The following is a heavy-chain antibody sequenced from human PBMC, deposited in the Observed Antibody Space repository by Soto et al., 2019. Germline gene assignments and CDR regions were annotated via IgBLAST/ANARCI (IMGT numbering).Heavy chain of an antibody. CDR2: ISGSGGST. D-gene: IGHD3-22*01. CDR1: GFTFSSYA. Sequence: EVQLLESGGGLVQPGGSLRLSCAASGFTFSSYAMSWVRQAPGKGLEWVSAISGSGGSTYYADSVKGRFTISRDNSKNTLYLQRNSLRAEDTAVYYCAKGGAYDSSGYDDYWGQGTLVTVSS. J-gene: IGHJ4*02. V-gene: IGHV3-23*01. CDR3: AKGGAYDSSGYDDY.